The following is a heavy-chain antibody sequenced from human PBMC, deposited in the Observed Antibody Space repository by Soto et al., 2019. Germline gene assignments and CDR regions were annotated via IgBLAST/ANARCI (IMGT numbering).Heavy chain of an antibody. CDR3: ARDGSETLVTGIRAFDI. D-gene: IGHD2-21*02. CDR1: GGSISSGDYY. CDR2: IYYSGST. J-gene: IGHJ3*02. V-gene: IGHV4-30-4*01. Sequence: SETLSLTCTVSGGSISSGDYYWSWIRQPPGKGLEWIGYIYYSGSTYYNPSLKSRVTISIDKSKNQFSLKLSSVTAADTAVYYCARDGSETLVTGIRAFDIWGQGTMVTVSS.